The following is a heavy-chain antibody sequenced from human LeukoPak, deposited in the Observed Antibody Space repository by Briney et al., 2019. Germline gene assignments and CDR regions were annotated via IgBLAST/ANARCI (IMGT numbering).Heavy chain of an antibody. Sequence: GGSLRLSCAASGFTFSSYAMSWVRQAPGKGLEWVSAISGSGGSTYYADSVKGRFTISRDNSKNTLYLQMNSLRAEDTAVYYCAKDIGSSTSLMLDYWGQGTLVTVSS. D-gene: IGHD2-2*01. CDR1: GFTFSSYA. J-gene: IGHJ4*02. CDR2: ISGSGGST. V-gene: IGHV3-23*01. CDR3: AKDIGSSTSLMLDY.